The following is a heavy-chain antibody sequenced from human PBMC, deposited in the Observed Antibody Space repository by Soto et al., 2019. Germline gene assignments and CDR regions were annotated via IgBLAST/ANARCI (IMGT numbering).Heavy chain of an antibody. J-gene: IGHJ1*01. CDR1: GYTFTSYY. CDR2: INPSGGST. D-gene: IGHD3-22*01. CDR3: AREGYYDSSGYYDPADFQH. Sequence: ASVKVSCKASGYTFTSYYMHWVRQAPGQGLEWMGIINPSGGSTSYAQKFQGRVTVARDTSTSTVYMGLSSLRSEDTAVYYCAREGYYDSSGYYDPADFQHWGQGTLVTVSS. V-gene: IGHV1-46*01.